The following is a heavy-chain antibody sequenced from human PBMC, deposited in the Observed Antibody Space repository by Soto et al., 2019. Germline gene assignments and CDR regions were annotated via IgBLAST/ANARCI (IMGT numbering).Heavy chain of an antibody. J-gene: IGHJ4*02. CDR2: ISSSGSTI. Sequence: LSCSGSGVTMSSYEMNWVRQAPGKGLEWVSYISSSGSTIYYADSVKGRFTISRDNAKNSLYLKMNSLRAEDTAVYYCARDQGIAAPFDYWGQGTLVTVSS. D-gene: IGHD6-13*01. V-gene: IGHV3-48*03. CDR1: GVTMSSYE. CDR3: ARDQGIAAPFDY.